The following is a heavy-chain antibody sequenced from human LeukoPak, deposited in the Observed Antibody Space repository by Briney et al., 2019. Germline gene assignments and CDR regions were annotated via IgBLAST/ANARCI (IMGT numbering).Heavy chain of an antibody. J-gene: IGHJ4*02. Sequence: ASVKVSCKASGGTFSSYAISWVRQAPGQGLEWMGWISAYNGNTNYAQKLQGRVTMTTDTSTSTAYMELRSLRSDDTAVYYCARLDSGSYVEGPDDYWGQGTLVTVSS. CDR3: ARLDSGSYVEGPDDY. D-gene: IGHD1-26*01. CDR1: GGTFSSYA. V-gene: IGHV1-18*01. CDR2: ISAYNGNT.